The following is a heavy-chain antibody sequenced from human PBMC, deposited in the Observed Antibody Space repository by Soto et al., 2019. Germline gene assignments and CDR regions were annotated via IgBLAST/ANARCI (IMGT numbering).Heavy chain of an antibody. CDR3: ATVFDV. CDR2: IDTDGGGT. D-gene: IGHD4-17*01. J-gene: IGHJ4*02. V-gene: IGHV3-74*01. CDR1: GFTFRSHR. Sequence: EVQLVESGGGLVQPGESLRVSCEASGFTFRSHRIHWVRQAPGKGLEWVSRIDTDGGGTSYADSGKGRFTISTDNAENTVYLQMNGLRVEDTAVYYCATVFDVWGQGTLVTVSS.